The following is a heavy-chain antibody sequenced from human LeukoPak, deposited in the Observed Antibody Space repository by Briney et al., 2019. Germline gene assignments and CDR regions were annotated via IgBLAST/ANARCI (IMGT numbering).Heavy chain of an antibody. CDR3: ARDTYYDSSGYQGY. D-gene: IGHD3-22*01. V-gene: IGHV3-11*01. J-gene: IGHJ4*02. CDR2: ISSSGSTI. CDR1: GFTFSDYY. Sequence: GGSLRLSCAASGFTFSDYYMSWIRQAPGKGLEWVSYISSSGSTIYYADSVKGRFTISRDNPKNSLYLQMNSLRAEDTAVYYCARDTYYDSSGYQGYWGQGTLVTVSS.